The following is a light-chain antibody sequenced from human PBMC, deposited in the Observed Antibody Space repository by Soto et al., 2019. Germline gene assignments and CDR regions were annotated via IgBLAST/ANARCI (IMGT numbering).Light chain of an antibody. J-gene: IGKJ2*01. CDR2: AAS. V-gene: IGKV1-9*01. CDR3: QQLNSYPYT. CDR1: QGISSY. Sequence: DIQLTQSPSFLSASVGDRVTITCRASQGISSYLAWYQQKPGKAPKLLIYAASTLQSGVPSRFSGSGSGTEFTLTISSLQPEDFATYSCQQLNSYPYTFGQRTKLEIK.